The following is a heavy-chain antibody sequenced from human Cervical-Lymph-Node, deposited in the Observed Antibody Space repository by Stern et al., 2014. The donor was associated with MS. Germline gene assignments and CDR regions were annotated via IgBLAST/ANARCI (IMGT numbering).Heavy chain of an antibody. V-gene: IGHV3-33*01. Sequence: VKLEESGGGVVQPGRSLRLSCAASGFSFSRYAMHWVRQAPGQGLEWVALIWYDGSNPYYADSVTGRFTISRDNFKNTLYLQMNSLRAEDTAVYYCASAYSSSHYYFDYWGQGTLVTVSS. CDR3: ASAYSSSHYYFDY. D-gene: IGHD6-13*01. CDR2: IWYDGSNP. CDR1: GFSFSRYA. J-gene: IGHJ4*02.